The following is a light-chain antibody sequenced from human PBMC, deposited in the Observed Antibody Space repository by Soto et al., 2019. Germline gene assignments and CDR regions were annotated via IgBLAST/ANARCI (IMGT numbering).Light chain of an antibody. V-gene: IGKV3-15*01. CDR2: GAS. CDR1: QSVSIN. J-gene: IGKJ5*01. CDR3: HLYNSSPPIT. Sequence: ETVMTQSPATLSVSPGEGATLSCRASQSVSINLAWYQQKPGQAPRLLIYGASTRATGIPARFSGSGSGTDFAISLSRLQPGDCAVYSCHLYNSSPPITFGQGTRLEI.